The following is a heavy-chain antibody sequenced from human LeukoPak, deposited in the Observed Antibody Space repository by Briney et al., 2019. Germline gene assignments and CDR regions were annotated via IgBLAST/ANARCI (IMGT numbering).Heavy chain of an antibody. Sequence: PSETLSLTCTVSGGSISSYYWSWIRQPAGKGLEWIGRIYTSGSTNYNPSLKSRVTMSVDTSKNQFSLKLSSVTAADTAVHYCARDQSRGDSSGWYSYAFDIWGQGTMVTVSS. V-gene: IGHV4-4*07. CDR3: ARDQSRGDSSGWYSYAFDI. CDR1: GGSISSYY. D-gene: IGHD6-19*01. J-gene: IGHJ3*02. CDR2: IYTSGST.